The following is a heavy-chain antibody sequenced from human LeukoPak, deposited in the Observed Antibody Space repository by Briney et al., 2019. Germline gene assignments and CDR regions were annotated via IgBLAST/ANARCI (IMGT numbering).Heavy chain of an antibody. CDR1: GYAFMGYY. D-gene: IGHD3-10*01. Sequence: ASVKVSCKASGYAFMGYYMHWVRQAPGQGLEWMGWINPNSGGTNSAQKFQGRVTMTRDTSISTAYMELSGLRSDDTAVYYCAREGLFTMVRRGTLDNWGQGTLVTVSS. J-gene: IGHJ4*02. V-gene: IGHV1-2*02. CDR3: AREGLFTMVRRGTLDN. CDR2: INPNSGGT.